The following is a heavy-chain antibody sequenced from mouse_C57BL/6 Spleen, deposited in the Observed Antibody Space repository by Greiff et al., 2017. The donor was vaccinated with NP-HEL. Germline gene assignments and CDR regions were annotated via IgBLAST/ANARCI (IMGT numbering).Heavy chain of an antibody. V-gene: IGHV1-64*01. D-gene: IGHD1-1*01. CDR3: ARRDTTVVNWYFDV. Sequence: QVQLQQPGAELVKPGASVKLSCKASGYTFTSYWMHWVKQRPGQGLEWIGMIHPNSGSTNYNEKFKSKATLTVDKSSSTAYMQLSSLTSEDSAVYYCARRDTTVVNWYFDVWGTGTTVTVSS. CDR2: IHPNSGST. J-gene: IGHJ1*03. CDR1: GYTFTSYW.